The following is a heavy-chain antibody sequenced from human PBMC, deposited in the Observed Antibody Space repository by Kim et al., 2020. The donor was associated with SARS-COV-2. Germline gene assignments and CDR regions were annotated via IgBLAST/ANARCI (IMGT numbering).Heavy chain of an antibody. CDR2: ISRSGATE. J-gene: IGHJ5*02. D-gene: IGHD3-16*02. Sequence: GGSLRLSCAASGFTFSSYSMNWVRQAPGKGLEWVSYISRSGATEYYADSVKGRFTISRDNAKGSMYLQMESLRDEDTAIYYCARDAFYDYVWGSYRPYNWFDPWGQGTLVIVSS. V-gene: IGHV3-48*02. CDR3: ARDAFYDYVWGSYRPYNWFDP. CDR1: GFTFSSYS.